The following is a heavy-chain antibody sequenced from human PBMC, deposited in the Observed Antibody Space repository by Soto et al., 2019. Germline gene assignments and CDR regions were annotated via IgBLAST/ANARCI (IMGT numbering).Heavy chain of an antibody. CDR3: AKDWLDRGVIYYYYGMDV. Sequence: GGSLRLSCAASGFTFSSYGMHWVRQAPGKGLEWVAVISYDGSNKYYADSVKGRFTISRDNSKNTLYLQMNSLRAEDTAVYYCAKDWLDRGVIYYYYGMDVWGQGTTVTVSS. J-gene: IGHJ6*02. CDR2: ISYDGSNK. V-gene: IGHV3-30*18. D-gene: IGHD3-10*01. CDR1: GFTFSSYG.